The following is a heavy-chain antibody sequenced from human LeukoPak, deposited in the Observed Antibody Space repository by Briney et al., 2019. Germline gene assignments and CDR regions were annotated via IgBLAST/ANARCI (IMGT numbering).Heavy chain of an antibody. Sequence: ASVKVSCKASGYTFTSYDINWVRQATGQGLEWMGWMNPNSGNTGYAQKFQGRVTMTRNTSISTAYMELSSLRSEDTAVYYCASPYCSSTSCSTGAFDIWGQGTMVTVSS. CDR3: ASPYCSSTSCSTGAFDI. CDR1: GYTFTSYD. J-gene: IGHJ3*02. D-gene: IGHD2-2*01. CDR2: MNPNSGNT. V-gene: IGHV1-8*01.